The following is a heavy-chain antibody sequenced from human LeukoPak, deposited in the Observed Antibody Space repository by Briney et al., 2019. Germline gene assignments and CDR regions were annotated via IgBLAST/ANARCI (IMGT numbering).Heavy chain of an antibody. D-gene: IGHD6-13*01. Sequence: GASVKVSCKVSGYTLTELSMHWVRQAPGKGLEWMGGFDPEDGETICAQKFQGRVTMTEDTSTDTAYMELSSLRSEDTAVYYCARDRGYSSSWSTPYNWFDPWGQGTLVTVSS. CDR3: ARDRGYSSSWSTPYNWFDP. CDR1: GYTLTELS. V-gene: IGHV1-24*01. J-gene: IGHJ5*02. CDR2: FDPEDGET.